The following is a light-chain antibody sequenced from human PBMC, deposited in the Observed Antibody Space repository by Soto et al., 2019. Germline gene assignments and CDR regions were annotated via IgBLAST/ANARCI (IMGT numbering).Light chain of an antibody. CDR1: QSVSTY. V-gene: IGKV3-11*01. Sequence: EIVLTPSPATLSLSPVERATLSCRASQSVSTYLAWYQQTPGRPPRLLIYDASKRAPGIPARFSGSGSGTDFTLTVSSLEPEDFAVYYCQQSSNWQGTFGRGTKVDIK. CDR2: DAS. J-gene: IGKJ1*01. CDR3: QQSSNWQGT.